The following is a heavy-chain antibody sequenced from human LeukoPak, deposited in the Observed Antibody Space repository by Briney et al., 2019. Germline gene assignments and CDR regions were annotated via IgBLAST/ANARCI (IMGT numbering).Heavy chain of an antibody. CDR1: GFTLGSFG. CDR3: ARDYGSGSYYYHY. CDR2: ISGSGGST. D-gene: IGHD3-10*01. Sequence: GRSLRLSCAASGFTLGSFGTHWVRHAPGGGREWVSAISGSGGSTYYADSVKGRFTISRDNSKNTLYLQMNSLRAEDTAVYYCARDYGSGSYYYHYWGQGTLVTVSS. V-gene: IGHV3-23*01. J-gene: IGHJ4*02.